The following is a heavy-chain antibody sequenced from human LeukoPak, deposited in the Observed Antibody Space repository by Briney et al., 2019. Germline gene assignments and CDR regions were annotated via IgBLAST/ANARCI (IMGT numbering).Heavy chain of an antibody. CDR1: GGTFSSYA. CDR2: IIPIFGTA. D-gene: IGHD6-19*01. V-gene: IGHV1-69*05. J-gene: IGHJ5*02. Sequence: GASVKVSCKASGGTFSSYAISWVRQAPGQGLEWMGGIIPIFGTANYAQKFQGRVTITTDESTSTAYMELSSLRSEDTAVYYCARERSSGWYNWFDPWGQGTLVTVSS. CDR3: ARERSSGWYNWFDP.